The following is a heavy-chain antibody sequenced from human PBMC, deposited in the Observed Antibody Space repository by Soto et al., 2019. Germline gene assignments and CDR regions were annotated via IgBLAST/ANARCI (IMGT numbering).Heavy chain of an antibody. CDR1: GGSISSYY. Sequence: SETLSLTCTVSGGSISSYYWSWIRQPAGKGLEWIGRIYTSGSTNYNPSLKSRVTMSVDTSKNQFSLKLNSVTAADTAVYYCARGPYSSSSGWFDPWGQGTLVTVSS. V-gene: IGHV4-4*07. CDR2: IYTSGST. CDR3: ARGPYSSSSGWFDP. D-gene: IGHD6-6*01. J-gene: IGHJ5*02.